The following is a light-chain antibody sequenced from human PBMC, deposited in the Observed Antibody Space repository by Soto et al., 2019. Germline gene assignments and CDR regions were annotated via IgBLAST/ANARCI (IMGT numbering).Light chain of an antibody. CDR3: CSYAGSSTSYV. CDR2: DVS. CDR1: SSDVGAYNY. J-gene: IGLJ1*01. Sequence: QSALTQPRSVSGSPGQSVTISCTGTSSDVGAYNYVSWYQQHPGKAPKLMTYDVSKRPSGVPDRFSGSKSGNTASLTISGLQAEDEADYYCCSYAGSSTSYVFGTGTKVT. V-gene: IGLV2-11*01.